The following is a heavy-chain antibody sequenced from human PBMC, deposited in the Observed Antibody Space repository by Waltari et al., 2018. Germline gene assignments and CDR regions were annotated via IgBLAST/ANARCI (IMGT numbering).Heavy chain of an antibody. CDR3: ARGLITLPRSTPDY. CDR1: GYTFTDYY. D-gene: IGHD3-16*01. Sequence: QVQLVQSGAEVKKPGASVKVSCKASGYTFTDYYIHWVRQAPGQGLECMGWINPKTGDTHYTQRFQGRVTMSRDTSISTSYVDLYSLRSDDTAVYFCARGLITLPRSTPDYWGQGTLVTVSS. V-gene: IGHV1-2*02. J-gene: IGHJ4*01. CDR2: INPKTGDT.